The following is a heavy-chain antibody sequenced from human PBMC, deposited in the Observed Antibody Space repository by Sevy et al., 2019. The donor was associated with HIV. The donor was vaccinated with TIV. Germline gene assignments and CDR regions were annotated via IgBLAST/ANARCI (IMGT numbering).Heavy chain of an antibody. V-gene: IGHV3-30*18. D-gene: IGHD3-9*01. Sequence: GGSLRLSCRVSGISFTTSGMHWVRQAPGKGLEWVAVISYHGRDKFYAESVKGRSNISRDNSKNMAYLQIDSLRPEDTAVYYCAKDFTGYNGLDVWGQGTMVTVSS. CDR3: AKDFTGYNGLDV. CDR2: ISYHGRDK. J-gene: IGHJ6*02. CDR1: GISFTTSG.